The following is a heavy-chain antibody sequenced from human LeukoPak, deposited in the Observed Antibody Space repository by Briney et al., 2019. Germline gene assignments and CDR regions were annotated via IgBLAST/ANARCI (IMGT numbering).Heavy chain of an antibody. V-gene: IGHV3-48*03. J-gene: IGHJ4*02. CDR1: GFTFSSYE. Sequence: GGSLRLSCAASGFTFSSYEMNWVRQAPGKGLEWVSYISSSGSTIYYADSVKGRFTVSRDNAKNSLYLQMYSLRAEDTAVYYCARGVYYDSSGPYYFDYWGQGTLVTVSS. CDR2: ISSSGSTI. D-gene: IGHD3-22*01. CDR3: ARGVYYDSSGPYYFDY.